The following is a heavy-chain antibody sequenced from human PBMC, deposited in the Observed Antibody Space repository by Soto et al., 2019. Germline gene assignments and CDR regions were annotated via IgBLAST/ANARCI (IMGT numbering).Heavy chain of an antibody. Sequence: KPSETLSLTCTVSGGSISSGGYYWSWIRQHPGKGLEWIGYIYYSGSTYYNPSLKSRVTISVDTSKNQFSLKLSSVTAADTAVYYCARGTVTTTYFDYWGQGTLVTVSS. D-gene: IGHD4-4*01. J-gene: IGHJ4*02. V-gene: IGHV4-31*03. CDR2: IYYSGST. CDR1: GGSISSGGYY. CDR3: ARGTVTTTYFDY.